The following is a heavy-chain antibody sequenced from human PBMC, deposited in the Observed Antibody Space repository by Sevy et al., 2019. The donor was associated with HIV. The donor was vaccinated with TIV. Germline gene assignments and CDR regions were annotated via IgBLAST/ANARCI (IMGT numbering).Heavy chain of an antibody. CDR3: AKDRSRYPPATGTFDF. Sequence: GGSLRLSCAASGFTLSNFGMNWVCQAPGKGLQWVSTISGSGGSTYYADSVKGRFTVSRDISKNTLHLQMNSLRGDDTAVYYCAKDRSRYPPATGTFDFWGRGTLVTVSS. CDR1: GFTLSNFG. V-gene: IGHV3-23*01. CDR2: ISGSGGST. J-gene: IGHJ4*02. D-gene: IGHD6-13*01.